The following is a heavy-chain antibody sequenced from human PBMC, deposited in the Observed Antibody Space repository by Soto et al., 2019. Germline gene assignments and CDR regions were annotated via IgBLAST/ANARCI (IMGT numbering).Heavy chain of an antibody. J-gene: IGHJ4*02. CDR3: ARDVGIVGATLDY. CDR2: IWYNGSKK. Sequence: QVQLVESGGGVVQPRRSLRLSCAASGFTFSSYGFHWVRQAPGKGLEWVAVIWYNGSKKYYADAVKGRFTISRDNSKNTLYLQMNSLRAEDTAMYYCARDVGIVGATLDYWGQGTLATVSS. D-gene: IGHD1-26*01. V-gene: IGHV3-33*01. CDR1: GFTFSSYG.